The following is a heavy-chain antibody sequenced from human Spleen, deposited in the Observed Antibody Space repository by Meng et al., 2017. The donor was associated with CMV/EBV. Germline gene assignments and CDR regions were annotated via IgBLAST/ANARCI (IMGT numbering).Heavy chain of an antibody. D-gene: IGHD1-26*01. Sequence: SETLSLTCTVSDVSISNSSFFWGWIRQHPGKGLEWIGSFFHSGDTYSNPSLRSRVAMSVDTSKNQFSLRLNSVTATDTAVYYCARHLRGYSWPKSDWGQGTLVTVSS. V-gene: IGHV4-39*01. CDR3: ARHLRGYSWPKSD. CDR1: DVSISNSSFF. J-gene: IGHJ4*02. CDR2: FFHSGDT.